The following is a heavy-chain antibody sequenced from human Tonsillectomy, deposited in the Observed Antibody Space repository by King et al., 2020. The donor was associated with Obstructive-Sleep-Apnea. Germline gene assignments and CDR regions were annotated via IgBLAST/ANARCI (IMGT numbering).Heavy chain of an antibody. CDR1: GGSISNSNW. Sequence: QLQESGPGLVKPSGTLSLTCAVSGGSISNSNWWSWVRQPPGKGLEWIGEIYHRGSTNYNPSLKSRVTISVDKSKNQFSLKLSSVTAADTAVYYCAEEVANYYYAMDVWGQGTTVTVS. D-gene: IGHD3-10*01. CDR3: AEEVANYYYAMDV. V-gene: IGHV4-4*02. CDR2: IYHRGST. J-gene: IGHJ6*02.